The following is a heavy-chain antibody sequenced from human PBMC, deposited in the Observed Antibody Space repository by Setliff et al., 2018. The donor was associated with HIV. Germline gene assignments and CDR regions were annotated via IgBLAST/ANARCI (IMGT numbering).Heavy chain of an antibody. CDR3: ARVSELLAYYMDV. CDR2: ISSEK. Sequence: PGGSLRLSCAASGFTFSSFVMTWVRQAPGKGLEWVSTISSEKYYADSVKGRFTISRDNAKNSLYLQMNSLRAEDTAVYYCARVSELLAYYMDVWGKGTTVTVSS. CDR1: GFTFSSFV. D-gene: IGHD1-26*01. V-gene: IGHV3-21*01. J-gene: IGHJ6*03.